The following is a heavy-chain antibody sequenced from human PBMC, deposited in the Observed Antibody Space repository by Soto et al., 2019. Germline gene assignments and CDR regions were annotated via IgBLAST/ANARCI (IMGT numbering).Heavy chain of an antibody. CDR1: GGSISIYY. V-gene: IGHV4-59*12. J-gene: IGHJ4*02. CDR3: AAGGGLPRYY. Sequence: SETLSLTCTVSGGSISIYYWSWIRQPPGKGLEWIGYIDNSGSTNYNPSLKSRVTISVDRSKNQFSLKLSSVTAADTAVYYCAAGGGLPRYYWGQGTLVTVSS. CDR2: IDNSGST. D-gene: IGHD5-12*01.